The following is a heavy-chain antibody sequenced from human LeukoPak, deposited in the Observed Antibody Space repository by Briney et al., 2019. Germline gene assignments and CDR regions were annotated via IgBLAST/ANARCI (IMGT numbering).Heavy chain of an antibody. CDR3: ARHRYCSSTSCYSSYYYGMDV. D-gene: IGHD2-2*01. CDR2: IYPDDSDT. CDR1: GYSFTTYC. J-gene: IGHJ6*02. Sequence: GESLKISCKGSGYSFTTYCIGWVRQMPGKGLEWMGIIYPDDSDTRYSPPFQGQVTISADKSISTAYLQWSSLKASDTAMYYCARHRYCSSTSCYSSYYYGMDVWGQGTPVTVSS. V-gene: IGHV5-51*01.